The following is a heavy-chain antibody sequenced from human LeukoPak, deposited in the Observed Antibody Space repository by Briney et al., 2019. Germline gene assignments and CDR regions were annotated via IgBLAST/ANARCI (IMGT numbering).Heavy chain of an antibody. CDR1: GGTFSSYA. CDR3: ARGAHIRVGATFDY. CDR2: IIPIFGTA. V-gene: IGHV1-69*05. Sequence: WASVKVSCKASGGTFSSYAISWVRQAPGQGLEWMGGIIPIFGTANYAQKFQGRVTITTDESTSTAYMELSSLRSEDTAVYYCARGAHIRVGATFDYWGQGTLVTVSS. J-gene: IGHJ4*02. D-gene: IGHD1-26*01.